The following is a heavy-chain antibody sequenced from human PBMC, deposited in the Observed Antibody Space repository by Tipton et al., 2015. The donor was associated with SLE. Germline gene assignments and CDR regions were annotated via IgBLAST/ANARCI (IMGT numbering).Heavy chain of an antibody. J-gene: IGHJ2*01. V-gene: IGHV4-39*07. CDR3: ARVVKQQLVFWYFDL. D-gene: IGHD6-6*01. CDR2: IFYTGKT. CDR1: GGSITSSGFS. Sequence: TLSLTCTVSGGSITSSGFSWGWIRRPPGKGLEWIGGIFYTGKTYYNPSLKSRVTMSVDTSKNQLSLKLTSVTAADTAVYYCARVVKQQLVFWYFDLWGRGTLATVSS.